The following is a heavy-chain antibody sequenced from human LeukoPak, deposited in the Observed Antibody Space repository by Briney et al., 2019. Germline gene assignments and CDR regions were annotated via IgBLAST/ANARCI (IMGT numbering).Heavy chain of an antibody. D-gene: IGHD3-22*01. Sequence: SETLSLTCTVSGGSISSYYWSWIRQPPGKGLEWLGYIYYSGSTNYNPSLKSRVTISVDTSKNQFSLKLSSVTAADTAVYYCARIDSSGYDAAFDIWGQGTMVTVSS. CDR3: ARIDSSGYDAAFDI. J-gene: IGHJ3*02. CDR2: IYYSGST. V-gene: IGHV4-59*01. CDR1: GGSISSYY.